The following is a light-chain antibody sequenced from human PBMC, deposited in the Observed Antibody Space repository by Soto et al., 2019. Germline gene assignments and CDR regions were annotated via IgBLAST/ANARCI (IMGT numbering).Light chain of an antibody. CDR3: QQYGSSPKT. Sequence: EIVLTQSPGTLSLSPGERATLSCRASQSVSSSYLAWYQQKPGQAPRLLIYGASSRATGIPDRFSGSGSGTDFTLTISRLEPEDFGVYYWQQYGSSPKTFGPGTKVDIK. J-gene: IGKJ3*01. CDR2: GAS. CDR1: QSVSSSY. V-gene: IGKV3-20*01.